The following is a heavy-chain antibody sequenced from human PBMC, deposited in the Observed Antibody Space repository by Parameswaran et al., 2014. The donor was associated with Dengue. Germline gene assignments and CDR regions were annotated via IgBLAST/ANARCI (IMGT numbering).Heavy chain of an antibody. CDR3: AKDPSKSSGWPGLFDY. V-gene: IGHV3-30*18. D-gene: IGHD6-19*01. CDR2: ISYDGSNK. Sequence: VRQMPGKGLEWVAVISYDGSNKYYADSVKGRFTISRDNSKNTLYLQMNSLRAEDTAVYYCAKDPSKSSGWPGLFDYWGQGTTVTVSS. J-gene: IGHJ4*02.